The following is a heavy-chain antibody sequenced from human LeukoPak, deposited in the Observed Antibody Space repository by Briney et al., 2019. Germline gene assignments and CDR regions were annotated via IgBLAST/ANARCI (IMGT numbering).Heavy chain of an antibody. V-gene: IGHV3-30*04. D-gene: IGHD1-26*01. CDR1: GFTFSSYA. J-gene: IGHJ6*03. CDR3: AREGSRSYYYYMDV. CDR2: ISYDGSNK. Sequence: PGGSLRLSCAASGFTFSSYAMHWVRQAPGKGLEWVGVISYDGSNKYYADSVKGRFTISRDNSKNTLYLQMNSLRAEDTAVYYCAREGSRSYYYYMDVWGKGTTVTVSS.